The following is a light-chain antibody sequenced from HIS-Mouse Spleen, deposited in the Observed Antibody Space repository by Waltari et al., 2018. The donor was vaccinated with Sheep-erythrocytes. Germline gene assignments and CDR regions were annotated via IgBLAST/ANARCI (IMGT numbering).Light chain of an antibody. CDR1: SSDVGGYNY. CDR3: CSYAGSYNHV. Sequence: QSALTQPRSVSGSPGQSVTISCTGTSSDVGGYNYVSWYQQHPGKAPKLMIYDVSRRPSGVHDRFSGSKSGNTASLTISGLQAEDEADYYCCSYAGSYNHVCATGTKVTVL. V-gene: IGLV2-11*01. J-gene: IGLJ1*01. CDR2: DVS.